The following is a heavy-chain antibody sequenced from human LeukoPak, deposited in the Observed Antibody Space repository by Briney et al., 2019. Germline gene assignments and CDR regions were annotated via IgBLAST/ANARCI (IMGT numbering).Heavy chain of an antibody. CDR1: GGSISSSSYY. V-gene: IGHV4-39*01. Sequence: SETLSLTCTVSGGSISSSSYYWGWIRQPPGKGLEWIGSIYYSGSTYYNPSLKSRVTISVDTSKNQFSLKLSSVTAADTAVYYCAMSDYCSGGSCYTPEHVYGDYVLWYFDLWGRGTLVTVSS. CDR3: AMSDYCSGGSCYTPEHVYGDYVLWYFDL. D-gene: IGHD2-15*01. CDR2: IYYSGST. J-gene: IGHJ2*01.